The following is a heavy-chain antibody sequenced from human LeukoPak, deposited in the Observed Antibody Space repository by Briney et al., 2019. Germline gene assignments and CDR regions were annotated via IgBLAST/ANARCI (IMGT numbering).Heavy chain of an antibody. CDR2: IREDGSEQ. D-gene: IGHD2-21*02. CDR3: AKGDCGGDCYPDNFDY. V-gene: IGHV3-7*03. Sequence: PGGSLRLSCAASGFTFSSYWMSWVRQAPGKGLEGVAHIREDGSEQRYVDSVKGRFTISRDNSKNTLYLQMNSLRAEDTAVYYCAKGDCGGDCYPDNFDYWGQGTLVTVSS. CDR1: GFTFSSYW. J-gene: IGHJ4*02.